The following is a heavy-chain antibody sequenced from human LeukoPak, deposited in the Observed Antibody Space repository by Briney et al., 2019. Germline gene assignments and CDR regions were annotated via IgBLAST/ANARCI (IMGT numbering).Heavy chain of an antibody. J-gene: IGHJ6*03. CDR1: GYTFTSYD. D-gene: IGHD3-9*01. V-gene: IGHV1-8*01. Sequence: ASVKVSCKASGYTFTSYDINWVRQATGQGLEWMGWMNPNSGNTGYAQKFQGRVTMTRNTSISTAYMELSSLRSEDTAVYYCARARYYDILTGPNMDVWGKGTTVTVSS. CDR3: ARARYYDILTGPNMDV. CDR2: MNPNSGNT.